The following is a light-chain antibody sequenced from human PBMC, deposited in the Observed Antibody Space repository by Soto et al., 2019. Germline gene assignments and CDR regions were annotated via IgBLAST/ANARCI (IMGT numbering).Light chain of an antibody. J-gene: IGLJ2*01. Sequence: QLVLTQSPSASASLGASVKLTCTLSSGHSSYAIAWHQKQPGKGPRYLMDLNNDGSHTKGDGIPDRFSGSSSGADRFLIISSLQSEDEADYDCQTWGTGVQFFGGGTKLTVL. V-gene: IGLV4-69*01. CDR2: LNNDGSH. CDR1: SGHSSYA. CDR3: QTWGTGVQF.